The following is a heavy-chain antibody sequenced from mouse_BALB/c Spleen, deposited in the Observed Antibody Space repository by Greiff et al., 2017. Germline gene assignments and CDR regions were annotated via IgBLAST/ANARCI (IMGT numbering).Heavy chain of an antibody. CDR1: GYTFSSYW. Sequence: QVQLQQSGAELMKPGASVKISCKATGYTFSSYWIEWVKQRPGHGLEWIGEILPGSGSTNYNEKFKGKATFTADTSSNTAYMQLSSLTSEDSAVYYCARKGVRLAWFAYWGQGTLVTVSA. CDR3: ARKGVRLAWFAY. D-gene: IGHD2-14*01. J-gene: IGHJ3*01. CDR2: ILPGSGST. V-gene: IGHV1-9*01.